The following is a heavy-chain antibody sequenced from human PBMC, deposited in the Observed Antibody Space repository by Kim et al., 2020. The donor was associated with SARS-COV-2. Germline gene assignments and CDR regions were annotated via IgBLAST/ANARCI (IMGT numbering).Heavy chain of an antibody. Sequence: SETLSLTCTVSGGSISSSTYYWGWIRQPPGKGLEWIGSIYYSGSTYYNPSLKSRITISVDTSKNQFSLKLSSVTAADTAVYYCAGDSSGYYSSDYWGQGT. D-gene: IGHD3-22*01. CDR3: AGDSSGYYSSDY. CDR2: IYYSGST. CDR1: GGSISSSTYY. J-gene: IGHJ4*02. V-gene: IGHV4-39*07.